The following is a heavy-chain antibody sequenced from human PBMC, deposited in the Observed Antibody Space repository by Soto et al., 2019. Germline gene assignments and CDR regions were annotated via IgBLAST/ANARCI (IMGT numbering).Heavy chain of an antibody. CDR1: GGSISSGGYY. CDR3: ARGQGYYDSSVYYYDLFDY. D-gene: IGHD3-22*01. CDR2: INHSGST. J-gene: IGHJ4*02. Sequence: SETLSLTCTVSGGSISSGGYYWSWIRQPPGKGLEWIGEINHSGSTNYNPSLKSRVTISVDTSKNQFSLKLSSVTAADTAVYYCARGQGYYDSSVYYYDLFDYWGQGTLVTVSS. V-gene: IGHV4-39*07.